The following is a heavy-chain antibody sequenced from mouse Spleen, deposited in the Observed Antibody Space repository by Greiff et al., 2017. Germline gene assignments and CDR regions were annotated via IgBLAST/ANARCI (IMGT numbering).Heavy chain of an antibody. CDR3: ARDGLSGKGYFDY. D-gene: IGHD2-1*01. CDR1: GFTFSSYA. V-gene: IGHV5-9-4*01. J-gene: IGHJ2*01. Sequence: EVQGVESGGGLVKPGGSLKLSCAASGFTFSSYAMSWVRQSPEKRLEWVAEISSGGSYTYYPDTVTGRFTISRDNAKNTLYLEMSSLRSEDTAMYYCARDGLSGKGYFDYWGQGTTLTVSS. CDR2: ISSGGSYT.